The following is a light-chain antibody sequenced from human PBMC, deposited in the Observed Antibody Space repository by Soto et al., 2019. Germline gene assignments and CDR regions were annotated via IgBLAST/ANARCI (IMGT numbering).Light chain of an antibody. CDR3: QQYNSYSSNS. CDR2: KAS. V-gene: IGKV1-5*03. J-gene: IGKJ1*01. CDR1: QSISSW. Sequence: DIQMTQSPSTLSASVGDRVTITCRASQSISSWLAWYQQKPGKAPKLLIYKASSLESGVPSRFSGSGSGTEFPLTISSLQPDDFATYYCQQYNSYSSNSFGQGTKVEIK.